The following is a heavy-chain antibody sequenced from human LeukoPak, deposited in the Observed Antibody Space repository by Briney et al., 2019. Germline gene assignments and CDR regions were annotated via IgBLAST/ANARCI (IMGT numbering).Heavy chain of an antibody. J-gene: IGHJ4*02. V-gene: IGHV4-39*01. Sequence: SETLSLTCTVSGGSISSSSYYWGWIRQPPGQALEWIGSIYYSGSTYYNPSLKSRVTISVDTSKNQFSLKLSSVTAADTAVYYCATGDSSGYYSAPMDYWGQGTLVTVSS. D-gene: IGHD3-22*01. CDR1: GGSISSSSYY. CDR2: IYYSGST. CDR3: ATGDSSGYYSAPMDY.